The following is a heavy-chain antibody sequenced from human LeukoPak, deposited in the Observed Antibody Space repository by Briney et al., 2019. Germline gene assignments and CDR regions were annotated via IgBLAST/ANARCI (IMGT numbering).Heavy chain of an antibody. V-gene: IGHV3-7*01. CDR1: GFTFSSYW. CDR2: IRQDGSEK. D-gene: IGHD3-22*01. CDR3: ARLADYDSSGYFDY. Sequence: GGSLRLSCAASGFTFSSYWMSWVRQAPGKGLEWVANIRQDGSEKYYVASVRGRFTISRDNAKNSLYLQMNSLRREDTAVYYCARLADYDSSGYFDYWGQGTLVTVSS. J-gene: IGHJ4*02.